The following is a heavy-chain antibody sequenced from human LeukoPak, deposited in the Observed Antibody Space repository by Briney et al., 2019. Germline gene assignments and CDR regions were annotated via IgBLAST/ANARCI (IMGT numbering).Heavy chain of an antibody. CDR2: ISSSSSYI. D-gene: IGHD5-18*01. V-gene: IGHV3-21*01. CDR1: GFTFSSYS. J-gene: IGHJ4*02. Sequence: GGSLRLSCAASGFTFSSYSMNWVRQAPGKGLEWVSSISSSSSYIYYADSVRGRFTISRDNAKNSLYLQMNSPRAEDTAVYYCARSWDTSTLDYWGQGTLVTVSS. CDR3: ARSWDTSTLDY.